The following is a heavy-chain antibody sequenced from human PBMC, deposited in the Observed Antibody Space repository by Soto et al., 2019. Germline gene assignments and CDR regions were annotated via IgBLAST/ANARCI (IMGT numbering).Heavy chain of an antibody. Sequence: GASVKVSCKASGYTFTSYGISWVRQAPGQGLEWMGWISAYNGNTNYAQKLQGRVTMNTDTSTSTAYMELRSLRSDDTAVYYCAREVVVAATLYYYYGMDVWGQGSTVTVSS. CDR3: AREVVVAATLYYYYGMDV. CDR1: GYTFTSYG. J-gene: IGHJ6*02. V-gene: IGHV1-18*04. D-gene: IGHD2-15*01. CDR2: ISAYNGNT.